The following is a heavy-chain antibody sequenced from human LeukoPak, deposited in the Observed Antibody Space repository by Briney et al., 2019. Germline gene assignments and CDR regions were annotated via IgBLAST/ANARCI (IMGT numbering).Heavy chain of an antibody. V-gene: IGHV4-34*01. J-gene: IGHJ4*02. D-gene: IGHD2-2*01. CDR1: GGSFSSYY. CDR3: ARGCSSTSCYYY. Sequence: PSETLSLTCAVYGGSFSSYYWSWIRQPPGKGLESIGEINHSGSTNYNPSLKSRVTISVDTSKNQFSLKLSSVTAADTAVYYCARGCSSTSCYYYWGQGTLVTVSS. CDR2: INHSGST.